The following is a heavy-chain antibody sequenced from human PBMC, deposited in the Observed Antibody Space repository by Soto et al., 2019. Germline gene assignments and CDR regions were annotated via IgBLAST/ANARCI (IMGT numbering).Heavy chain of an antibody. J-gene: IGHJ4*02. V-gene: IGHV5-51*01. CDR2: VYPVDSDT. CDR3: ARYSGSYHSYFDY. Sequence: HGESLKISCKGSGYSFSTSWIGWVRQMPGKGLEWMGIVYPVDSDTKYSPSFQGQVTVSADKSISTAYLQWSSLKASDTAMYYCARYSGSYHSYFDYWRQGTLATVSS. CDR1: GYSFSTSW. D-gene: IGHD1-26*01.